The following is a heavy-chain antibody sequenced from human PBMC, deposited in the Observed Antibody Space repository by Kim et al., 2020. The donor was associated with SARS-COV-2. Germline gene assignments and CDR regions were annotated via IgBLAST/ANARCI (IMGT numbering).Heavy chain of an antibody. D-gene: IGHD4-17*01. Sequence: NPSRKSRITIAVDTSKKQFSLELSSVTAADTAVYYCARRLQHEYGDYVDYWGQGTLGTVSS. V-gene: IGHV4-39*01. J-gene: IGHJ4*02. CDR3: ARRLQHEYGDYVDY.